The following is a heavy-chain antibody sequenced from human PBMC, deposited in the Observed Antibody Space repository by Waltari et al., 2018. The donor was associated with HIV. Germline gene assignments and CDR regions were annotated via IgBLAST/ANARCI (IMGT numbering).Heavy chain of an antibody. CDR2: IYPVDSDT. V-gene: IGHV5-51*01. CDR1: GYNFTTSW. D-gene: IGHD2-2*01. Sequence: EVQLVQSGAEVKKPGESLKISCKGSGYNFTTSWIGWVRQMPGKGLEWMGIIYPVDSDTRYSPAFRGQVTISADKSMSTAYLQWSSLQASDTAIYYCARLGYCSSARCPSGYYYSYGMGVWGQGTTVTVSS. CDR3: ARLGYCSSARCPSGYYYSYGMGV. J-gene: IGHJ6*02.